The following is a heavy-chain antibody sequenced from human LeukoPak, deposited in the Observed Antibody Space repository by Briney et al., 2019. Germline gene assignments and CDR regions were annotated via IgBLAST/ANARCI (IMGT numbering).Heavy chain of an antibody. D-gene: IGHD6-6*01. V-gene: IGHV3-23*01. CDR3: ARSSYSSSSSV. Sequence: PGGSLRLSCAASGFTFSSYAMSWVRQAPGKGLEWVSAASGSGGSTYYADSVRGRFTISRDNAKNSLYLQINSLRAEDTAVYYCARSSYSSSSSVWGQGTMVTVSS. CDR2: ASGSGGST. CDR1: GFTFSSYA. J-gene: IGHJ3*01.